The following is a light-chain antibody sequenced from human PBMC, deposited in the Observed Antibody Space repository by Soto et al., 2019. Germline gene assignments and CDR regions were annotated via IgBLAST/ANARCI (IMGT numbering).Light chain of an antibody. CDR3: TSSTSGSLYV. Sequence: QSALTQAASVSGSPGQSITISCTGTSSDVGGYNYVSWYQQFPGKAPKLLIYNVSNRPSGVSNRFSGSKSGNTASLTISGLQAEDEADYFCTSSTSGSLYVFGTGTKVTVL. J-gene: IGLJ1*01. V-gene: IGLV2-14*01. CDR2: NVS. CDR1: SSDVGGYNY.